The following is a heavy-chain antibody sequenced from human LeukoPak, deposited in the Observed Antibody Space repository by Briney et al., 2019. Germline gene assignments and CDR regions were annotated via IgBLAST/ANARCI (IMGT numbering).Heavy chain of an antibody. CDR1: GFTFDDYG. V-gene: IGHV3-20*04. CDR2: INWNGGST. J-gene: IGHJ4*02. CDR3: ARARSSGWSYFDY. D-gene: IGHD6-19*01. Sequence: GGSLRLSCAASGFTFDDYGMSWVRQAPGEGLEWVSGINWNGGSTGYADSVKGRFTISRDNAKNSLYLQMNSLRAEDTAVYYCARARSSGWSYFDYWGQGTLVTVSS.